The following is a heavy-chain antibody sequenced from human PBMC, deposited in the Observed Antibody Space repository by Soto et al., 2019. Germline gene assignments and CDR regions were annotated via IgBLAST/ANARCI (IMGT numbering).Heavy chain of an antibody. J-gene: IGHJ6*02. V-gene: IGHV3-23*01. Sequence: GGSKRVCKTAVGLKXRSFFMNWISQAPGKGPECVSGIDTSGGVTKYADSVKGRFTISRDNSKNTLYLQMNSLRAEDTALYYCTKDKHWYGMDVWGQGTTVTVSS. CDR2: IDTSGGVT. CDR1: GLKXRSFF. D-gene: IGHD1-1*01. CDR3: TKDKHWYGMDV.